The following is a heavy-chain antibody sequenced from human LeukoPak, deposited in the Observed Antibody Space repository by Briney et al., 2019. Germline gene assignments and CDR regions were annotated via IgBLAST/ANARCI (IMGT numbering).Heavy chain of an antibody. D-gene: IGHD2-15*01. CDR2: INHSGST. V-gene: IGHV4-34*01. Sequence: SETLSLTCAVYDESFSDFYLNWIRQPPGKGLEWIGEINHSGSTNYNPSLKSRVTISVDTSKNQFSLKLSSVTAADTAVYYCARGLDCSGGSCYSDFDYWGQGTLVTVSS. J-gene: IGHJ4*02. CDR3: ARGLDCSGGSCYSDFDY. CDR1: DESFSDFY.